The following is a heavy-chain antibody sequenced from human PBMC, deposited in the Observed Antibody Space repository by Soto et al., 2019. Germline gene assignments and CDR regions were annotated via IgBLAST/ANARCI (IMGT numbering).Heavy chain of an antibody. CDR1: GFSFNTYW. Sequence: PGGSLRLSCAASGFSFNTYWMTWVRQAPGRGLEWVANIKQDGSEEYSVDSVKGRFTVSRDNAKNSVYLQMNSLSAEDTAVYYCARQRDYSLDYWGQGTLVTVSS. J-gene: IGHJ4*02. CDR3: ARQRDYSLDY. D-gene: IGHD4-4*01. CDR2: IKQDGSEE. V-gene: IGHV3-7*03.